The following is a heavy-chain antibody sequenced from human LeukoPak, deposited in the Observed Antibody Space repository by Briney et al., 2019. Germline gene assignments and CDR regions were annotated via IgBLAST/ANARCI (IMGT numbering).Heavy chain of an antibody. Sequence: SQTLSLTCAISGDSVSSSSAAWGWIRQSPSRGLEWLGRTYYRSRWYNDYALSVKSRITINPDTSKNQVSLQLNSVTPEDTAVYYCSRELAWRPADYWGQGTLVTVSS. J-gene: IGHJ4*02. D-gene: IGHD2-2*01. V-gene: IGHV6-1*01. CDR3: SRELAWRPADY. CDR1: GDSVSSSSAA. CDR2: TYYRSRWYN.